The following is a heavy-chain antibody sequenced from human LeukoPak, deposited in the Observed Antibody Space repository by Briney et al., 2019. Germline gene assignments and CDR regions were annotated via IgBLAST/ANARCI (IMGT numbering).Heavy chain of an antibody. CDR3: AKGVASSMWNAIDV. CDR1: GFPFSGYG. Sequence: GGSLRLSCAASGFPFSGYGMNWVRQAPGKGLEWVTFISDDARNEDYADSVKGRFTISRDNPKNILYLQMNSLRVEDTALYYCAKGVASSMWNAIDVWGQGTLVTVSS. V-gene: IGHV3-30*18. CDR2: ISDDARNE. J-gene: IGHJ4*02. D-gene: IGHD1-1*01.